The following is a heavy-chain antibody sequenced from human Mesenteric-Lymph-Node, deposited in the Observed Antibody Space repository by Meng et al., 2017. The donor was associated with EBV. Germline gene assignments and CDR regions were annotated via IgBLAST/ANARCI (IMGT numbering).Heavy chain of an antibody. CDR1: GYTFTSYD. CDR2: MNPNSGNT. Sequence: QVQVVHAGAEVKKPGASVKVSCKASGYTFTSYDINWVRQATGQGLEWLGWMNPNSGNTGYARKFQGRVTMTRNTSISTAYMELSSLTSEDTAVYYCARGRLVGAPDWFDPWGQGTLVTVSS. D-gene: IGHD1-26*01. CDR3: ARGRLVGAPDWFDP. J-gene: IGHJ5*02. V-gene: IGHV1-8*01.